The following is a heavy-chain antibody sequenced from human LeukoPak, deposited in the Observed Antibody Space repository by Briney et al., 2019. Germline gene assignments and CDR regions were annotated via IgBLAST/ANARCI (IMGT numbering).Heavy chain of an antibody. J-gene: IGHJ4*02. D-gene: IGHD6-13*01. V-gene: IGHV1-18*01. Sequence: ASVKVSCKASGYGFSSYGISWVRQAPGQGLEWTGWISAYSGNTKYAQKFQGRVIMTTDTSTGTAYIELRSLRSDDTAVYYCARGPMYSTSYYAPDYWGQGTPVTVSS. CDR1: GYGFSSYG. CDR3: ARGPMYSTSYYAPDY. CDR2: ISAYSGNT.